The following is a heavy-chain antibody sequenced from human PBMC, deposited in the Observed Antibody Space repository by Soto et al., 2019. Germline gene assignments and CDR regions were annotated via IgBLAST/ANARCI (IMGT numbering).Heavy chain of an antibody. CDR1: GGTFSSYT. CDR2: IIPILGIA. Sequence: ASVKVSCKASGGTFSSYTISWVRQAPGQGLEWMGRIIPILGIANYAQKFQGRVTITADKSTSTAYMELSSLRSEDTAVYYCARAEQYCGGDCYANWFDPWGQGTLVTVSS. J-gene: IGHJ5*02. V-gene: IGHV1-69*02. CDR3: ARAEQYCGGDCYANWFDP. D-gene: IGHD2-21*02.